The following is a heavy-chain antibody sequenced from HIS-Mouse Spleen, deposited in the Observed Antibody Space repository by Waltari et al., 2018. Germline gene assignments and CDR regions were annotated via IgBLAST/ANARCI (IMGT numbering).Heavy chain of an antibody. CDR2: IYYRGST. V-gene: IGHV4-39*07. CDR3: AREIPYSSSWYDWYFDL. D-gene: IGHD6-13*01. CDR1: GGSISSSSYY. Sequence: QLQLQESGPGLVKPSETLSLTCTVSGGSISSSSYYWGWIRQPPGKGLGWIGSIYYRGSTYYHPSLRSRVTISVDTSKNQFSRKLSSVTAADTAVYYCAREIPYSSSWYDWYFDLWGRGTLVTVSS. J-gene: IGHJ2*01.